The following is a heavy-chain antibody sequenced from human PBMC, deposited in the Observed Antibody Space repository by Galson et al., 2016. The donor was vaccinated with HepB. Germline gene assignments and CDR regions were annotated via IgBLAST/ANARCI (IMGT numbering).Heavy chain of an antibody. V-gene: IGHV4-39*01. J-gene: IGHJ6*02. CDR2: IYYSGST. D-gene: IGHD3-10*01. Sequence: SETLSLTCTVSGGSISSSSYYWGWIRQPPGKGLEWIGTIYYSGSTYYNPSLKSRVTISVDTSKNQFSLKLSSVTAADTAVYYCAGHLRGGYGMDVWGQGTTVTASS. CDR3: AGHLRGGYGMDV. CDR1: GGSISSSSYY.